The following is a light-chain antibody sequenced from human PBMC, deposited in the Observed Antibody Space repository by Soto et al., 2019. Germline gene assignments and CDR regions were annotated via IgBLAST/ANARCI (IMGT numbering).Light chain of an antibody. CDR1: SSDVGLYNN. V-gene: IGLV2-14*03. CDR3: CAYGSGTTL. J-gene: IGLJ2*01. Sequence: QSALTQPASVSGSPGQSITISCTGTSSDVGLYNNVSWYQQHPGKAPKLMIYDASSRPSGVSNRFSGSNSANTASLSISGLQAEDEADYHCCAYGSGTTLFGGGTKLTVL. CDR2: DAS.